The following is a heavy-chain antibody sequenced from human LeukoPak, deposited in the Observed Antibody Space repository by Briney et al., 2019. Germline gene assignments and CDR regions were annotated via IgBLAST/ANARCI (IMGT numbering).Heavy chain of an antibody. CDR2: ISSSGGDT. Sequence: GGSLRLSCAASGFSFSSSPMSWVRQAPGKGLEWVSGISSSGGDTPYADSVNGRFTISRDNSKNTLYLQMNSLRAEDTAVYYCAKKNSGLHPFDFWGQGTLVIVSS. V-gene: IGHV3-23*01. CDR3: AKKNSGLHPFDF. J-gene: IGHJ4*02. D-gene: IGHD4-23*01. CDR1: GFSFSSSP.